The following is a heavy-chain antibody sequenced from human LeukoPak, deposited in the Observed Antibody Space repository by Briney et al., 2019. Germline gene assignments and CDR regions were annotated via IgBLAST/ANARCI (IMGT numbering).Heavy chain of an antibody. V-gene: IGHV4-4*09. Sequence: SETLSLACTVSGGSISSYYWSWIRQPPGKGLEWIEYIYTSGSTNYNPSLKSRVTISVDTSKNQFSLKLSSVTAADTAVYYCARHIVVVPAAAIPGWFDPWGQGTLVTVSS. CDR2: IYTSGST. CDR1: GGSISSYY. D-gene: IGHD2-2*01. J-gene: IGHJ5*02. CDR3: ARHIVVVPAAAIPGWFDP.